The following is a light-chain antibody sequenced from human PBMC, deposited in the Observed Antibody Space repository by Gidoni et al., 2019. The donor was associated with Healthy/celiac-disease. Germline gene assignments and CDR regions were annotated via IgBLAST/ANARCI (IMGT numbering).Light chain of an antibody. CDR3: MQARQTPHT. CDR1: QSLLLSNGYNY. CDR2: LGS. Sequence: DIVMTQSRLSLPVTPGEPASISCRSSQSLLLSNGYNYLDWYLQKPGQSPQLLIYLGSTRASGVPDRFSGSGSGTDFTLKISRVEAEDVGVYYCMQARQTPHTFGQGTKLEIK. V-gene: IGKV2-28*01. J-gene: IGKJ2*01.